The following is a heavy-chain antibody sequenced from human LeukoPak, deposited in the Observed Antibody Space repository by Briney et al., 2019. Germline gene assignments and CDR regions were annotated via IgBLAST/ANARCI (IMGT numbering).Heavy chain of an antibody. J-gene: IGHJ6*03. CDR2: VYYSGST. D-gene: IGHD6-19*01. Sequence: SETLSLTCTVSGGSISSYYWSWIRQPPGKGLEWIGYVYYSGSTNYNPSLKSRVTISVDTSKNQFSLKLSSVTAADTAVYYCARGRSRAVANYYYYYYMDVWGKGTTVTISS. CDR3: ARGRSRAVANYYYYYYMDV. V-gene: IGHV4-59*01. CDR1: GGSISSYY.